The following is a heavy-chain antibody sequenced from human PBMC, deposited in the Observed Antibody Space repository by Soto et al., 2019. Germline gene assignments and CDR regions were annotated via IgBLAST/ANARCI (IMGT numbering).Heavy chain of an antibody. V-gene: IGHV1-2*02. CDR2: INPNSGGT. CDR3: ARDVTRTQSCTNGVCYYHYSYMDV. CDR1: GYTFTDYY. J-gene: IGHJ6*02. Sequence: GASVKVSCKASGYTFTDYYVHWVRQAPGQGLEWMGWINPNSGGTKTAQKFQGRVTVTRDTSISTAYMDLSRLRSDDTAVYYCARDVTRTQSCTNGVCYYHYSYMDVWGQGTMVTVSS. D-gene: IGHD2-8*01.